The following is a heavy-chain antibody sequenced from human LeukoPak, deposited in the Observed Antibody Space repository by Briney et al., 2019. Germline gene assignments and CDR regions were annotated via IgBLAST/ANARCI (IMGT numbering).Heavy chain of an antibody. CDR3: AKVWASSYFYYGMDV. CDR2: IQHDGSKK. Sequence: GGSLRLSCAGSGFTFSNYGMHWVRQAPGKGLEGVAFIQHDGSKKTYADSVKGRFTISRDNSQNTLYLQMNSLRAEDTAVYYCAKVWASSYFYYGMDVWGRGTTVTVSS. J-gene: IGHJ6*02. CDR1: GFTFSNYG. D-gene: IGHD1-26*01. V-gene: IGHV3-30*02.